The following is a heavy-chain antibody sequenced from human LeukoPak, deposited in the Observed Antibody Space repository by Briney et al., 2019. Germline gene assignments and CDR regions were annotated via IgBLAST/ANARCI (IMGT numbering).Heavy chain of an antibody. D-gene: IGHD3-9*01. J-gene: IGHJ3*02. V-gene: IGHV1-69*06. Sequence: GASVKVSCKASGGTFSSYAISWVRQAPGQGLEWMGGIIPIFGTANYAQKFQGRVTITADKSTSTAYMELSSLRSDDTAVYYCARDLFSYDILTGYYVWPEDDSANDAFDIWGQGTMVTVSS. CDR3: ARDLFSYDILTGYYVWPEDDSANDAFDI. CDR1: GGTFSSYA. CDR2: IIPIFGTA.